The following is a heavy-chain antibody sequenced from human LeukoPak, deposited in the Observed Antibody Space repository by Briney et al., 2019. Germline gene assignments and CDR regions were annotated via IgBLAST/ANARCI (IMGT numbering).Heavy chain of an antibody. J-gene: IGHJ3*02. Sequence: SGTLSLTCTVSGYSISRAYYWGWIRQPPGKGLEWIGSIYQSGTTYYNPSLKSRVTISIDTSQNQFSLKLSSLTAADTAVYYCARGEGPGIPIIWGQGTMVTVSS. CDR1: GYSISRAYY. D-gene: IGHD3-10*01. V-gene: IGHV4-38-2*02. CDR3: ARGEGPGIPII. CDR2: IYQSGTT.